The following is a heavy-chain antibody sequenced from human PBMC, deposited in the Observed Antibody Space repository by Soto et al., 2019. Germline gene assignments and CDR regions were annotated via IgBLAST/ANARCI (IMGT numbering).Heavy chain of an antibody. V-gene: IGHV3-33*01. D-gene: IGHD6-13*01. CDR2: IWDDGFNK. CDR3: ARDRGAAAGTRYYYGMDV. CDR1: GFTFSSYG. J-gene: IGHJ6*02. Sequence: QVQLVESGGGVVQPGRSLRLSCAASGFTFSSYGMHWVRQAPGKGLEWVAVIWDDGFNKYYADSVKGRFTISRDNSKNTRFLQMNSLRAEDTAVYYGARDRGAAAGTRYYYGMDVWGQGTTVTVSS.